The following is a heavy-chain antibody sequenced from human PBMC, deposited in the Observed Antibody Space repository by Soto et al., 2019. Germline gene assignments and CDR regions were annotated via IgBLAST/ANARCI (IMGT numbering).Heavy chain of an antibody. J-gene: IGHJ5*02. Sequence: GGSLRLSCVASGFTFSYYTMSWVRQAPGKGLEWVSGISNSGDTIYYADSVKGRFTISRDNFKNTLYLQMNSLRAEDTAVYYCAKMQGREYHLPPGPALDPWGQGTLVTVSS. V-gene: IGHV3-23*01. CDR2: ISNSGDTI. CDR1: GFTFSYYT. CDR3: AKMQGREYHLPPGPALDP. D-gene: IGHD2-2*01.